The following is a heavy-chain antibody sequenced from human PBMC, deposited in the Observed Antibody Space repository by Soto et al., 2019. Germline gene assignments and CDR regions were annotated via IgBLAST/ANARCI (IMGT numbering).Heavy chain of an antibody. J-gene: IGHJ4*02. CDR1: GFTFSSYG. V-gene: IGHV3-33*01. D-gene: IGHD3-22*01. Sequence: QVQLVESGGGVVQPGRSLRLSCAASGFTFSSYGMHWVRQAPGKGLEWVAVIWYDGSNKYYADSVKGRFTISRDNSKNTLYLQMNSLRAEDTAVYYCVRDDYYDSSGVDEYFDYWGQGTLVTVSS. CDR2: IWYDGSNK. CDR3: VRDDYYDSSGVDEYFDY.